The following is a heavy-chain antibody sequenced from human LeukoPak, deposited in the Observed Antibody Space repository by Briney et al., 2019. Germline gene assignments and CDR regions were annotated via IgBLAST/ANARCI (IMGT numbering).Heavy chain of an antibody. CDR2: ISHSGST. D-gene: IGHD6-13*01. V-gene: IGHV4-34*01. CDR3: ARGPHSSSWYHY. CDR1: GGSFRGYY. J-gene: IGHJ4*02. Sequence: SETLSLTCAVYGGSFRGYYWSWIRQPPGKGLEWIGEISHSGSTNYNPSLKSRVTISVATSKNQFSLKLSSVTAADTAVYYCARGPHSSSWYHYWGQGTLVTVSS.